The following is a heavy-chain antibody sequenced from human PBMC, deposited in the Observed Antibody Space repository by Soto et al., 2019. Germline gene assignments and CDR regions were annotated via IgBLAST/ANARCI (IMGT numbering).Heavy chain of an antibody. CDR1: GGSISSYY. CDR2: IHNSGTS. J-gene: IGHJ5*01. CDR3: ARDFYDSVGYTWFDS. Sequence: PSETLSLTCTVSGGSISSYYWSWIRQPPGKGLEWIGYIHNSGTSTHNPSLNGRVTISIDMSKKQFTLKLTSLTSADTAVYYCARDFYDSVGYTWFDSWSQGTLVTVSS. V-gene: IGHV4-59*01. D-gene: IGHD3-22*01.